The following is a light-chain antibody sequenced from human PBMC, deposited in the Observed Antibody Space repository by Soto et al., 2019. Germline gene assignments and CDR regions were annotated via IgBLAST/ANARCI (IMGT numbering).Light chain of an antibody. CDR3: SSYTSSSLSV. V-gene: IGLV2-14*01. Sequence: QSVLTQPASVSGSPGQSITISCTGTSSDVGGYNYVSWYQQHPGKAPKLMIYDVSNRPSGVSNRFSGSKSGNTASLTISGLQAEDDADYYCSSYTSSSLSVFGTGTKVTVL. CDR1: SSDVGGYNY. J-gene: IGLJ1*01. CDR2: DVS.